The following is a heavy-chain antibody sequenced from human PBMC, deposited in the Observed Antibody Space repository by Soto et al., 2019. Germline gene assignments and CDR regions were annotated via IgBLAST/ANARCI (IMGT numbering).Heavy chain of an antibody. D-gene: IGHD3-10*01. J-gene: IGHJ4*02. CDR3: AKGKYDASGSFYNNLDY. V-gene: IGHV3-23*01. CDR2: ISGRGDTT. Sequence: PGESLKISCAASGFTFSAYAMSWVRQAPGKGLEWVSAISGRGDTTYDADSVKGRFSISRDNSKNTLYVQMNSLRAEDTAVYYCAKGKYDASGSFYNNLDYWGQGTVVTVSS. CDR1: GFTFSAYA.